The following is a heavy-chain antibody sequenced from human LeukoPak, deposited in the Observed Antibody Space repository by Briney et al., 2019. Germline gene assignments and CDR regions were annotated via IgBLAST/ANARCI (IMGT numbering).Heavy chain of an antibody. J-gene: IGHJ4*02. CDR2: INPSGGST. V-gene: IGHV1-46*01. Sequence: SVQVSCKASGYTFTRYYMHWVRPAPGQGLEWMGIINPSGGSTSYAQKFQGRVTMTRDTSTSTVYMELSSLRSEDTAVYYCARDWDIIAAAMGDLDYWGQRTLVSVSS. CDR1: GYTFTRYY. CDR3: ARDWDIIAAAMGDLDY. D-gene: IGHD6-13*01.